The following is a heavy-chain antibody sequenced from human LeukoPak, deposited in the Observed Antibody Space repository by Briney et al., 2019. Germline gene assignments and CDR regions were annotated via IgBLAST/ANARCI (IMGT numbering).Heavy chain of an antibody. CDR3: ARDLAVGDFWSGYYRRFDP. CDR1: GYTFTSYG. J-gene: IGHJ5*02. D-gene: IGHD3-3*01. CDR2: ISAYNGNT. Sequence: GASVKVSRKASGYTFTSYGISWVRQAPGQGLEWMGWISAYNGNTNYAQKLQGRVTMTTDTSTSTAYMELRSLRSDDTAVYYCARDLAVGDFWSGYYRRFDPWGQGTLVTVSS. V-gene: IGHV1-18*01.